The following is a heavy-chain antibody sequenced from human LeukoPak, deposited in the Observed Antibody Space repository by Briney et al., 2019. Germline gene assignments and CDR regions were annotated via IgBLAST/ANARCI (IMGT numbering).Heavy chain of an antibody. Sequence: GASVKVSCKASGSTFTRYYMHWVRQAPGQGLEWMGIISPSGASASYAQKFQGRVTMTRDTSTSTVYMELSSLRSEDTAVYYCTRGGYGGPRVAFDYWGQGTLVTVSS. CDR2: ISPSGASA. D-gene: IGHD1-1*01. CDR3: TRGGYGGPRVAFDY. J-gene: IGHJ4*02. V-gene: IGHV1-46*01. CDR1: GSTFTRYY.